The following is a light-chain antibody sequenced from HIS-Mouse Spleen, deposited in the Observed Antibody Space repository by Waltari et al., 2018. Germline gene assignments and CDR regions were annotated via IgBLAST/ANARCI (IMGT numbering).Light chain of an antibody. J-gene: IGLJ3*02. V-gene: IGLV2-23*01. Sequence: QSALTQPASVSWSPGPSITISCTGTSSDVGSYNLVSWYQQHPGKAPKLMIYEGSKRPSGVSNRFSGSKSGNTASLTISGLQAEDEADYYCCSYAGSSTWVFGGGTKLTVL. CDR2: EGS. CDR3: CSYAGSSTWV. CDR1: SSDVGSYNL.